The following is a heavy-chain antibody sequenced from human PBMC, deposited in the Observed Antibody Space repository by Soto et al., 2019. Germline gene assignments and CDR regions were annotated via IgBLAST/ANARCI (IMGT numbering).Heavy chain of an antibody. CDR1: GFTFSSYA. V-gene: IGHV3-23*01. CDR2: ISGSGGST. CDR3: AEGANIVFDSRGHSDY. D-gene: IGHD3-22*01. Sequence: EVQLLQSGGGLVQPGGSLRLSCAASGFTFSSYAMSWVRQAPGKGLESVSAISGSGGSTYYADSVKGRVTISRDNSKKALYLQMNGLRAEDTAVYYCAEGANIVFDSRGHSDYWGQGALVTVSS. J-gene: IGHJ4*02.